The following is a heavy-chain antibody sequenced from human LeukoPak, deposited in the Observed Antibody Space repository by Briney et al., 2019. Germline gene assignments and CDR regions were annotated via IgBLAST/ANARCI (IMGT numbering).Heavy chain of an antibody. CDR3: ASTMVRGGPFDY. J-gene: IGHJ4*02. D-gene: IGHD3-10*01. V-gene: IGHV4-31*03. CDR1: GGSISSGGYY. CDR2: IYYSGST. Sequence: PSETLSLTCTVSGGSISSGGYYWSWIRQHPGKGLEWIGYIYYSGSTYYNPSLKSRVTISVDTSKNQFSLKLSSVTAADTAVYYYASTMVRGGPFDYWGQGTLVTVSS.